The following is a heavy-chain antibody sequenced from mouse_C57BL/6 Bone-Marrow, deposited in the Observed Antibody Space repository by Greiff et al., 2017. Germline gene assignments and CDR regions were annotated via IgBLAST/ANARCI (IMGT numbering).Heavy chain of an antibody. Sequence: VQLQQSGPVLVKPGPSVKISCKASGFTFPDYYMHWGKQSHGKSLEWIGLVYPYNGGTSYNQKFKGKANLTVDTSSSTAYMELNSMTSEDSAVYYCAREDGWLLRYFDVWGTGTTVTVSS. CDR2: VYPYNGGT. CDR3: AREDGWLLRYFDV. V-gene: IGHV1-36*01. D-gene: IGHD2-3*01. CDR1: GFTFPDYY. J-gene: IGHJ1*03.